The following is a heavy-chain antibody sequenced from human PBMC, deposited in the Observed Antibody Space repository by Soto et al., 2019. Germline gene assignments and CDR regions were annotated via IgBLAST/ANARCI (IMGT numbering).Heavy chain of an antibody. Sequence: QVHLVQSGDEVKSPGASVKVSCKASGFPFTSYAITWVRQAPGQGLEWMGWISAYNGNTKYAQNLQGRVTMTTDSSTSTAYMELGSLTSADTAVYYCARDFTGWPPDGVDSWGQGTLVTVSS. CDR1: GFPFTSYA. J-gene: IGHJ4*02. D-gene: IGHD3-16*01. V-gene: IGHV1-18*01. CDR2: ISAYNGNT. CDR3: ARDFTGWPPDGVDS.